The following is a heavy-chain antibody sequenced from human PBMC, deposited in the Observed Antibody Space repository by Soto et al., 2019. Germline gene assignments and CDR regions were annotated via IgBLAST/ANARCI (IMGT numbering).Heavy chain of an antibody. CDR1: GFTSSSYV. CDR3: ARAGCDGGSCYTLVGLRYGMDV. V-gene: IGHV3-30-3*01. D-gene: IGHD2-15*01. Sequence: QVQLVESGGGVVQPGRSLRLSCAASGFTSSSYVMYWVRQAPGKGLEWVAVISYDGNNKYYADSVKGRFTISRDNSKNTLYLQMNSLRAEDTAVYYCARAGCDGGSCYTLVGLRYGMDVWGQVTTVTVSS. CDR2: ISYDGNNK. J-gene: IGHJ6*02.